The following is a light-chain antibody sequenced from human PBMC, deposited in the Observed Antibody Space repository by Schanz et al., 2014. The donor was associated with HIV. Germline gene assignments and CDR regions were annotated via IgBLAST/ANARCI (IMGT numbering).Light chain of an antibody. CDR1: SSDVGGYNL. Sequence: QSALTQPASVSGSPGQSITISCTGTSSDVGGYNLVSWYQQHPGKAPKLMICEVSKRPSGVSNRFSGSKSGNTASLTISGLQAEDEADYYCQSYDSSLSGYVFGTGTKLTVL. CDR2: EVS. CDR3: QSYDSSLSGYV. J-gene: IGLJ1*01. V-gene: IGLV2-23*02.